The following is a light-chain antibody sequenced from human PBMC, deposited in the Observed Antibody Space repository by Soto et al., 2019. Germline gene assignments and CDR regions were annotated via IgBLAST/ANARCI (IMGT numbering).Light chain of an antibody. J-gene: IGKJ5*01. CDR3: QQSYRTPIT. Sequence: DIQLTQSPSFLSASVGDRVTITCRASQTISTYLNWYQHKPGKAPEVLIYAASNLQSGVPSRFSGSGSGTDFTLTISSLHPADSATYYCQQSYRTPITFGQGTRLEI. CDR2: AAS. CDR1: QTISTY. V-gene: IGKV1-39*01.